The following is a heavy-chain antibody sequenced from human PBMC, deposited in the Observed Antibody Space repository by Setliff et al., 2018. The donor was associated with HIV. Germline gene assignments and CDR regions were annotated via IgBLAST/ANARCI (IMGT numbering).Heavy chain of an antibody. CDR2: ISSSSYTI. CDR3: AREAQRVGMDV. CDR1: GFTFSSYS. Sequence: GGSLRLSCAVSGFTFSSYSMTWVRQAPGKGLEWVSYISSSSYTIYYADSVRGRFTISRDNAKNSLYLQINSLRAEDTAVYYCAREAQRVGMDVWGQGTTVTVSS. D-gene: IGHD6-25*01. V-gene: IGHV3-48*04. J-gene: IGHJ6*02.